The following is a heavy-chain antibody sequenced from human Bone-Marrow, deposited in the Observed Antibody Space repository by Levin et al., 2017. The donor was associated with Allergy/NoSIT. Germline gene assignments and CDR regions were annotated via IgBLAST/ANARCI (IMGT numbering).Heavy chain of an antibody. CDR1: DGSIGSYY. Sequence: SETLSLTCTVSDGSIGSYYWSWIRQSAGKGLEWIGRSHISGGTNYNPSLKSRVTLSLDTSQNQFSLKVTSVTAADTAVYYCARGQGSTGYNYFDYWGQGFPVTVST. CDR3: ARGQGSTGYNYFDY. V-gene: IGHV4-4*07. CDR2: SHISGGT. J-gene: IGHJ4*02. D-gene: IGHD3-9*01.